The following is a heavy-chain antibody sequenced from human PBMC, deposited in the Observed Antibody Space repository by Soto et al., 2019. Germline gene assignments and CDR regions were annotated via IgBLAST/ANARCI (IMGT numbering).Heavy chain of an antibody. CDR1: AYSFSDKG. V-gene: IGHV1-3*01. J-gene: IGHJ4*02. CDR2: TNVRNGNP. Sequence: QVQLVQSGAEVKRPGASVKISCEASAYSFSDKGVHWVRQAPGQSLEWMGWTNVRNGNPKYSQKLQGGVTISTDTSATIAYMELSSLRFEASAVYYCGAGPFLDYWGQGTLVTVSS. CDR3: GAGPFLDY.